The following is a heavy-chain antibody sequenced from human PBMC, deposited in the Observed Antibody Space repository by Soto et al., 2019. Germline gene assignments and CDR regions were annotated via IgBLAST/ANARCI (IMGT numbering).Heavy chain of an antibody. CDR3: ARGHGWVDY. Sequence: GESLKISCKGSGYSFTSYWIGWVRQMPGKGLEWMGRIDPRDSSTDYSPSFQGHVTISADKSISTAYLQWSSLKASDSAIYLCARGHGWVDYWGQGTLVASPQ. J-gene: IGHJ4*02. D-gene: IGHD3-10*01. CDR1: GYSFTSYW. CDR2: IDPRDSST. V-gene: IGHV5-10-1*01.